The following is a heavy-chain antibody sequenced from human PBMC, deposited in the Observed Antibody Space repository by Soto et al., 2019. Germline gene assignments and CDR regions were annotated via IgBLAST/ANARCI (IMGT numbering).Heavy chain of an antibody. V-gene: IGHV1-2*04. J-gene: IGHJ3*02. Sequence: ASVKVSCKASGYTFTSYGISWVRQAPGQGLEWMGWINPNSGGTNYAQKFQGWVTMTRDTSISTAYMELSRLRSDDTAVYYCARALYLQDAFDIWGQGTMVTVSS. CDR2: INPNSGGT. CDR1: GYTFTSYG. D-gene: IGHD1-1*01. CDR3: ARALYLQDAFDI.